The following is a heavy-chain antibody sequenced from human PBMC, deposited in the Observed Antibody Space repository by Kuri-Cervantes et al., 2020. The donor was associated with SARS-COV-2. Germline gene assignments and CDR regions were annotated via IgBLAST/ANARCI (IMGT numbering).Heavy chain of an antibody. CDR3: AQDVSQLGRACRY. V-gene: IGHV3-23*01. Sequence: GESLKISCGASGFSFSSYAMSWVRQAPGKGLEWVSAISGSGDNTYYADSVKGRFTISRDNSQNTVYLQMNSLRGEDTALYYCAQDVSQLGRACRYWGQGTLVTVSS. CDR1: GFSFSSYA. CDR2: ISGSGDNT. D-gene: IGHD6-6*01. J-gene: IGHJ4*02.